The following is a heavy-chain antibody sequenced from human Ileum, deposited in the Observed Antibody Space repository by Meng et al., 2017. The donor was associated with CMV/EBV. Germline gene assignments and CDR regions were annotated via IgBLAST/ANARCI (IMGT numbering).Heavy chain of an antibody. V-gene: IGHV3-48*04. J-gene: IGHJ2*01. D-gene: IGHD3-10*01. CDR3: AREGAPGFWYFDL. Sequence: GESLKISCAASGLTFTTYSMNWVRQAPGKRLEWLSYINSRSSTIYYADSVKGRFTISRDNAKNSLFLQMNSLRAEDTAVYYCAREGAPGFWYFDLWGRGTLVTVSS. CDR1: GLTFTTYS. CDR2: INSRSSTI.